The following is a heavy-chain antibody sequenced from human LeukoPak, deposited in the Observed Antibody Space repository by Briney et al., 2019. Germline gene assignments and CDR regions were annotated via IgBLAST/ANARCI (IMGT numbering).Heavy chain of an antibody. J-gene: IGHJ1*01. CDR1: GFTFNTYT. CDR2: ISSGTSYI. V-gene: IGHV3-21*04. Sequence: GGSLRLSCAASGFTFNTYTMNWVRQAPGKGLEWVSSISSGTSYIYYADSVKGRFTISRDNSKNTLYLQMNSLRAEDTAVYYCAKRPYPASAEYFQHWGQGTLVTVSS. CDR3: AKRPYPASAEYFQH. D-gene: IGHD3-16*01.